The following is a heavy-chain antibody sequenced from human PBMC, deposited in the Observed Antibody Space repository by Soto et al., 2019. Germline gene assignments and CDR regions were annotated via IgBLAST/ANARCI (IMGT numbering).Heavy chain of an antibody. V-gene: IGHV3-23*01. J-gene: IGHJ4*02. Sequence: PGGSLRLSCAASGLTFNKYAMSWVRQAPGKGLEWVSVVSASGGSTYYADSVRGRLTISRDNSKDTLYLQMNSLRAEDTAVYYCATGRWTSGSYLATERPFHYWGQGTLVTVSS. CDR3: ATGRWTSGSYLATERPFHY. CDR1: GLTFNKYA. D-gene: IGHD3-10*01. CDR2: VSASGGST.